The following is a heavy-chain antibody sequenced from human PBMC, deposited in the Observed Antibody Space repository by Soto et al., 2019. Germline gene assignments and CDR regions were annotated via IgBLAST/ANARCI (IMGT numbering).Heavy chain of an antibody. D-gene: IGHD2-15*01. V-gene: IGHV3-30*18. CDR1: GFTFSSYG. CDR3: AKSSHIVVVVSGWVDP. Sequence: ESGGGVVQPGRSLRLSCAASGFTFSSYGMHWVRQAPGKGLEWVAVISYDGSNKYYADSVKGRFTISRDNSKNTLYLQMNSLRAEDTAVYYCAKSSHIVVVVSGWVDPWCQGTLVTVSS. J-gene: IGHJ5*02. CDR2: ISYDGSNK.